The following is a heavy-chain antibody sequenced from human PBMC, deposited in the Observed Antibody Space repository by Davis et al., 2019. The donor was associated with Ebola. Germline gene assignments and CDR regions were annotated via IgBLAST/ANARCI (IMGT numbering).Heavy chain of an antibody. CDR3: ARGGWDIVVVPDAFDI. Sequence: ASVKVSCKASGYTFTGYYMHWVRQAPGQGLEWMGWINPNSGGTNYAQKFQGWVTMTRDTSISTAYMELSRLRSDDTVVYYCARGGWDIVVVPDAFDIWGQGTMVTVSS. CDR2: INPNSGGT. CDR1: GYTFTGYY. J-gene: IGHJ3*02. D-gene: IGHD2-2*01. V-gene: IGHV1-2*04.